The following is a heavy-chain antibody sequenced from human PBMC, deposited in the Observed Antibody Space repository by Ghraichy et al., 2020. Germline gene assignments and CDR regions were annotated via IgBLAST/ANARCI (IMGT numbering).Heavy chain of an antibody. Sequence: SETLSLTCTVSGGSISSSSYYWGWIRQPPGKGLEWIGSIYYSGSTYYNPSLKSRVTISVDTSKNQFSLKLSSVTAADTAVYYCASLDIVVVPAAISGIAYWGQGTLVTVSS. CDR2: IYYSGST. CDR3: ASLDIVVVPAAISGIAY. CDR1: GGSISSSSYY. J-gene: IGHJ4*02. D-gene: IGHD2-2*02. V-gene: IGHV4-39*01.